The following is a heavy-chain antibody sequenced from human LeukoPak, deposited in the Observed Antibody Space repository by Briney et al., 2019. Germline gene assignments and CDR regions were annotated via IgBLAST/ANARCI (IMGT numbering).Heavy chain of an antibody. J-gene: IGHJ5*02. Sequence: GGSLGLSCAASGFTFSSYAMSWVRQAPGKGLEWVSAISGSGGSTYYADSVKGRFAISRDNSKNTLYLQMNSLRAEDTAVYYCAKDPWGNTFDPWGQGTLVTVSS. CDR2: ISGSGGST. CDR3: AKDPWGNTFDP. V-gene: IGHV3-23*01. D-gene: IGHD7-27*01. CDR1: GFTFSSYA.